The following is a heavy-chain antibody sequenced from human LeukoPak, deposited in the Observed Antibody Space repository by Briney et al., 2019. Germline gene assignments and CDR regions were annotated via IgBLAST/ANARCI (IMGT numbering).Heavy chain of an antibody. D-gene: IGHD1-26*01. CDR1: GGSISSYY. CDR3: ARDLIGEAGATSWFDP. J-gene: IGHJ5*02. CDR2: IYTSGST. Sequence: SETLSLTCTVSGGSISSYYWSWIRQPAGKGLEWIGRIYTSGSTNYNPSLKSRVTMSVDTSKNQFSPKLSSVTAADTAVYYCARDLIGEAGATSWFDPWGQGTLVTVSS. V-gene: IGHV4-4*07.